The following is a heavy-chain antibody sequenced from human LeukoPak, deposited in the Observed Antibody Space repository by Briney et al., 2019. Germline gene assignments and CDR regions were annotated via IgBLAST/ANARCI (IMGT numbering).Heavy chain of an antibody. J-gene: IGHJ4*02. V-gene: IGHV4-39*07. CDR3: ARDSIAAAGILFFDY. CDR2: IFYVGDT. D-gene: IGHD6-13*01. CDR1: GGSISSSSYY. Sequence: SETLSLTCTVSGGSISSSSYYWGWIRQPAGKGPERIGTIFYVGDTNYNPSLKSRVTMSVDTSKNQFSLKLSSVTAADTAVYYCARDSIAAAGILFFDYWGQGTLVTVSS.